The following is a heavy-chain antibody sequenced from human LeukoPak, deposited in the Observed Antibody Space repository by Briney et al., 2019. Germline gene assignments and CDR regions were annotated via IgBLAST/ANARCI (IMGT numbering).Heavy chain of an antibody. V-gene: IGHV3-21*01. CDR1: GFTFSSYS. CDR3: ARKGGGYYFDY. D-gene: IGHD5-12*01. CDR2: ISSSSSYI. Sequence: PGGSLRLSCAASGFTFSSYSMSWVRQAPGKGLEWVSSISSSSSYIYYADSVKGRFTISRDNAKNSLYLQMNSLRAEDTAVYYCARKGGGYYFDYWGQGTLVAVSS. J-gene: IGHJ4*02.